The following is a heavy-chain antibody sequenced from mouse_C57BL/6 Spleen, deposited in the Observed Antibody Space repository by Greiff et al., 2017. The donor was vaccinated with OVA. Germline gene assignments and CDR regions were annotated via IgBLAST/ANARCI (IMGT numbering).Heavy chain of an antibody. CDR3: ARRGDYDVFDY. CDR2: IYWDDDK. V-gene: IGHV8-12*01. J-gene: IGHJ2*01. CDR1: GFSLSTSGMG. Sequence: QVTLKVSGPGILQSSQTLSLTCSFSGFSLSTSGMGVSRIRQPSGKGLEWLAHIYWDDDKRHNPFLKSRLTISKDTSINQVFLKITSVDTANTATYYCARRGDYDVFDYWGQGTTLTVSS. D-gene: IGHD2-4*01.